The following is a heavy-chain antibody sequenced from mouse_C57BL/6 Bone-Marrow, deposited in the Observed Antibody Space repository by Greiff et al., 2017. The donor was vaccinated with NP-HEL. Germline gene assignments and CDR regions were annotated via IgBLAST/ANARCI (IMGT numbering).Heavy chain of an antibody. CDR2: IDPENGDT. D-gene: IGHD1-1*01. J-gene: IGHJ3*01. V-gene: IGHV14-4*01. CDR3: TPLLLSWFAY. CDR1: GFNIKDDY. Sequence: EVMLVESGAELVRPGASVKLSCTASGFNIKDDYMHWVKQRPEQGLEWIGWIDPENGDTEYASKFQGKATITADTSSNTAYLQLSSLTSEDTAVYYCTPLLLSWFAYWGQGTLVTVSA.